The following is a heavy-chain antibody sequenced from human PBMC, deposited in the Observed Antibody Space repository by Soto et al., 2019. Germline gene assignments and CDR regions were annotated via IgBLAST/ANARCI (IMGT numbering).Heavy chain of an antibody. CDR1: GGTFSSYT. Sequence: QVQLVQSGAAVKKPGSSVKVSCKASGGTFSSYTISWVRQAPGQGLEWMGRIIPILGIANYAQKFQGRVTTTTDKATSTAYMELGSLRSEDTAVYYCAREQQVVGINYYYYYYMDVWGKGTTVTVSS. CDR3: AREQQVVGINYYYYYYMDV. D-gene: IGHD6-13*01. CDR2: IIPILGIA. J-gene: IGHJ6*03. V-gene: IGHV1-69*08.